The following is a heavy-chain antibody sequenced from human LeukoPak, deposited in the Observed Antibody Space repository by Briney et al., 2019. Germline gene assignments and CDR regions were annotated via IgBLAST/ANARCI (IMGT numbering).Heavy chain of an antibody. D-gene: IGHD5-18*01. CDR2: ISAYNGNT. Sequence: GASVKVSCKASGYTFTGYYMHWVRQAPGQGLEWMGWISAYNGNTNYAQKLQGRVTMTTDTSTSTAYMELRSLRSDDTAVYYCASQVGGYSYGYFDYWGQGTLVTVSS. CDR1: GYTFTGYY. CDR3: ASQVGGYSYGYFDY. J-gene: IGHJ4*02. V-gene: IGHV1-18*04.